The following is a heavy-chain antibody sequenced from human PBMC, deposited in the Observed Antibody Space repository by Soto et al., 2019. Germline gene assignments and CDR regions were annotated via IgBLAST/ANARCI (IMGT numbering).Heavy chain of an antibody. D-gene: IGHD6-13*01. J-gene: IGHJ4*02. CDR2: LDPEDGET. CDR3: ATSQLVPKLYYFDS. Sequence: ASVKVSCKVSGYTLTELCMHWVRQARGKGLEGMGGLDPEDGETIYEQKCQSRVTMTEDTSTDTAYMELSSLRSEYTAVYYCATSQLVPKLYYFDSWGQGALVTVSS. V-gene: IGHV1-24*01. CDR1: GYTLTELC.